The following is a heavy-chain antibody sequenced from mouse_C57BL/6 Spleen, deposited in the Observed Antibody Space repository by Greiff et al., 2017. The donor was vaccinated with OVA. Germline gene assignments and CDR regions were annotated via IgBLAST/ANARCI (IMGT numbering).Heavy chain of an antibody. D-gene: IGHD3-2*02. J-gene: IGHJ4*01. V-gene: IGHV1-82*01. Sequence: VQLQQSGPELVKPGASVKISCKASGYAFSSSWMNWVKQRPGKGLEWIGRIYPGDGDTNYNGKFKGKATLTADKSSSTAYMQLSSLTSEDSAVYFCAREGGSSGYGAMDYWGQGTSVTVSS. CDR3: AREGGSSGYGAMDY. CDR1: GYAFSSSW. CDR2: IYPGDGDT.